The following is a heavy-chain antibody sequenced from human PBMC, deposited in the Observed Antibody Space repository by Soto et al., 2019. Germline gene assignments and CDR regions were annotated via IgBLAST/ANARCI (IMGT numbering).Heavy chain of an antibody. CDR2: ISYDGSNK. D-gene: IGHD6-19*01. CDR3: AKGKPRLLVAVALGF. V-gene: IGHV3-30*18. J-gene: IGHJ4*02. Sequence: QVQLVESGGGVVQPGRSLRLSCAASGFTFSSYGMHWVRQAPGKGLEWVAVISYDGSNKYYADSVKGRFTISRDNSKNTLYLQMNSLRAEDTAVYYCAKGKPRLLVAVALGFGGQGTLVTVSS. CDR1: GFTFSSYG.